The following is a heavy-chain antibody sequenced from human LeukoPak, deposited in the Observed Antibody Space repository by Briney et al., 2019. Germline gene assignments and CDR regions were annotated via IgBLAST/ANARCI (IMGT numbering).Heavy chain of an antibody. J-gene: IGHJ4*02. CDR2: ISYDGSNK. Sequence: GGSLRLSCAASGFTFSSYGMHWVRQAPGKGLEWVAVISYDGSNKYYADSVKGRFTISRGNSKNTLYLQMNSLRAEDTAVYYCAKGPPGFDYWGQGTLVTVSS. CDR3: AKGPPGFDY. CDR1: GFTFSSYG. D-gene: IGHD1-14*01. V-gene: IGHV3-30*18.